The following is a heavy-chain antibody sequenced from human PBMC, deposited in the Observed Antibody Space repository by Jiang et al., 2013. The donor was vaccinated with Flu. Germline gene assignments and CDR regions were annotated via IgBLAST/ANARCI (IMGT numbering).Heavy chain of an antibody. V-gene: IGHV4-34*01. J-gene: IGHJ4*02. CDR3: ARGSPLNKAGLGY. Sequence: LLKPSETLSLTCAVYGGSFSGYYWSWIRQPPGKGLEWIGEINHSGSTNYNPSLKSRVTISVDTSKNQFSLKLSSVTAADTAVYYCARGSPLNKAGLGYWGQGTLVTVSS. CDR1: GGSFSGYY. CDR2: INHSGST.